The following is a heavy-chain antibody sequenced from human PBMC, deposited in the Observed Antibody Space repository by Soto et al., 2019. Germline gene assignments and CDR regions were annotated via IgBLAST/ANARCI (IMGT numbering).Heavy chain of an antibody. CDR2: INAGNGNT. CDR1: GYTFTSYG. J-gene: IGHJ6*02. V-gene: IGHV1-3*01. Sequence: ASVKVSCKASGYTFTSYGISWVRQAPGQGLEWMGWINAGNGNTKYSQKFQGRVTITRDTSASTAYMELSSLRSEDTAVYYCAREYCGGDCSTTGYYYYGMDVWGQGTTVTVSS. D-gene: IGHD2-21*02. CDR3: AREYCGGDCSTTGYYYYGMDV.